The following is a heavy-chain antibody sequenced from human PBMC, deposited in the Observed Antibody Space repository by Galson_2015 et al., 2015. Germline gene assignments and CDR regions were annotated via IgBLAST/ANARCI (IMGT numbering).Heavy chain of an antibody. CDR1: GFTFSSYG. V-gene: IGHV3-30*03. J-gene: IGHJ4*02. D-gene: IGHD2-2*01. Sequence: SLRLSCAASGFTFSSYGMHWVRQAPGKGLEWVTFISYDGSNKYYADSVKGRFTISRDNSKNTLYPQMNSLRAEDTAVYYCARERGDCSSTSCSRDYFDYWGQGTLVTVSS. CDR3: ARERGDCSSTSCSRDYFDY. CDR2: ISYDGSNK.